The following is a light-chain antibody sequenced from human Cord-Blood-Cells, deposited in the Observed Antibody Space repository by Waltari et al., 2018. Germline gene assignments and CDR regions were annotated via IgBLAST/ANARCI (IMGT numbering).Light chain of an antibody. J-gene: IGKJ1*01. CDR2: WAS. V-gene: IGKV4-1*01. CDR3: QQYYSTPWT. CDR1: QSVLYSSNNKNY. Sequence: DIVMTQSPDSLAVSLGEEATINCKSRQSVLYSSNNKNYLAWYQQKPGQPPKLLIYWASTRESGVPDRFSGSGSGTDFTLTISSLQAEDVAVYYCQQYYSTPWTFGQGTKVEIK.